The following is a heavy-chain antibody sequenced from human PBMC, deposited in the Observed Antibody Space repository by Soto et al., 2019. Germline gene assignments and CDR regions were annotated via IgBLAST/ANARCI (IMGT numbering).Heavy chain of an antibody. V-gene: IGHV1-18*01. J-gene: IGHJ4*02. Sequence: QVQLVQSGAEVKKPGASVKVSCKASGYTFTSYGISWVRQAPGQGREWMGWISAYNGNTNYAQKLQGRVTITTYTSASTAYMELRSLRSADTAVYYCARDLPPVDYLGQGTLVTVSS. CDR3: ARDLPPVDY. CDR1: GYTFTSYG. CDR2: ISAYNGNT.